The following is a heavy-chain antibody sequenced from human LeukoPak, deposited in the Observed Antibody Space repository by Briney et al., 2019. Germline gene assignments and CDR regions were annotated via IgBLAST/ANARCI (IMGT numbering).Heavy chain of an antibody. J-gene: IGHJ4*02. V-gene: IGHV4-39*06. CDR2: IHYSGKT. CDR1: SGSISSGAYY. CDR3: ARDYGDHRVDY. Sequence: SETLSLTCTVSSGSISSGAYYWGWIRQPPGKGLEWIGTIHYSGKTYYNPFLKGRITISIDTSKKQFALKLSSVTAADTAVYYCARDYGDHRVDYWGQGTLVTVSS. D-gene: IGHD4-17*01.